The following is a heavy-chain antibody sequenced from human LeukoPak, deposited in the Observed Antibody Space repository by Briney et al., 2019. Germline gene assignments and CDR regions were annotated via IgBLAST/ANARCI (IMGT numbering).Heavy chain of an antibody. V-gene: IGHV7-4-1*02. D-gene: IGHD3-22*01. CDR3: ARVGYYDSSGYPNWFDP. CDR2: INTNTGNP. Sequence: ASVKVSCKASGYTFTRYAMNWVRQAPGQGLEWMGWINTNTGNPTYAQGFTGRFVFSLDTSVSTAYLQISSLKAEDTAVYYCARVGYYDSSGYPNWFDPWGQGTLVTVSS. CDR1: GYTFTRYA. J-gene: IGHJ5*02.